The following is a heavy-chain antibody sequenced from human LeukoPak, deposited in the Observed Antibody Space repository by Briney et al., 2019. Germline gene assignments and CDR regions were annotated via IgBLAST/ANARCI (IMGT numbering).Heavy chain of an antibody. CDR2: INPNSGGT. CDR3: ARGPLGYCSGGSCQSDY. Sequence: ASVKVSCKASGYTFTGYYMHWVRQAPGQGLEWMGWINPNSGGTNYAQKLQGRVTMTTDTSTSTAYMELRSLRSDDTAVYYCARGPLGYCSGGSCQSDYWGQGTLVTVSS. CDR1: GYTFTGYY. J-gene: IGHJ4*02. V-gene: IGHV1-2*02. D-gene: IGHD2-15*01.